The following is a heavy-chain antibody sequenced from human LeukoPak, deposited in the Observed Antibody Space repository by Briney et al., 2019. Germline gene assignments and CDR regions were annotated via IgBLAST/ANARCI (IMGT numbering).Heavy chain of an antibody. J-gene: IGHJ4*02. CDR2: INHSGST. V-gene: IGHV4-34*01. CDR1: GGSFSGYY. Sequence: SETLSLTCAVYGGSFSGYYWSWIRQPPGKGLEWIGEINHSGSTNYNPSLKSRVTISVDTSKNQFSLKLSSVTAADTAVYYCASSQSITIFGVVTTLFDYWGQGTLVTVSS. CDR3: ASSQSITIFGVVTTLFDY. D-gene: IGHD3-3*01.